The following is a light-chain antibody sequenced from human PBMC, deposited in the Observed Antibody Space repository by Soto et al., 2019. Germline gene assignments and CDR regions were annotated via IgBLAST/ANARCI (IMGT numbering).Light chain of an antibody. Sequence: DIQMTQSPSSLSASVGDRVTITCRASQSISSYLNWYQQKPGKAPKVLIYAASSLQSGVPSRFSGSGSGTDFTLTISSLQPEDFASYYCQQSYSTLPLTFGGGTKVEI. CDR3: QQSYSTLPLT. V-gene: IGKV1-39*01. CDR2: AAS. J-gene: IGKJ4*01. CDR1: QSISSY.